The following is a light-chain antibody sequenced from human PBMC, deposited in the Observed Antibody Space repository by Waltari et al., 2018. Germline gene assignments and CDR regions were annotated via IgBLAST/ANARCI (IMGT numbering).Light chain of an antibody. CDR2: ATS. J-gene: IGKJ3*01. V-gene: IGKV3-15*01. CDR1: QSISNT. Sequence: EIVMTQSPATLSVSPGERATLYCRASQSISNTLAWYQQKPGKAPRLLVYATSARATGVPARFSGSESGTEFTLTINSLQSEDFAVYYCQQYSDWPPGTFGPGTKVDIK. CDR3: QQYSDWPPGT.